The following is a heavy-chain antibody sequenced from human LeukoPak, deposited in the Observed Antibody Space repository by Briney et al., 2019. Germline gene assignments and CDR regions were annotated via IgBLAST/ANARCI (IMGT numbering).Heavy chain of an antibody. CDR2: IRYDGSNK. CDR3: AKAGRGYRYGYFGYMDV. D-gene: IGHD5-18*01. J-gene: IGHJ6*03. V-gene: IGHV3-30*02. Sequence: GGSLRLSCAASGFTFSDYEMNWVRQAPGKGLEWVAFIRYDGSNKYYADSVKGRFTISRDNSKNTLYLQMNSLRADDTAVYYCAKAGRGYRYGYFGYMDVWGKGTTVTVSS. CDR1: GFTFSDYE.